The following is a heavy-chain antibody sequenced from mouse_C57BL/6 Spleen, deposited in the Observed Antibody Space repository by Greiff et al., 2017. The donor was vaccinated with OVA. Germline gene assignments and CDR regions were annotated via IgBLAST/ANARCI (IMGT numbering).Heavy chain of an antibody. D-gene: IGHD2-4*01. V-gene: IGHV1-64*01. J-gene: IGHJ4*01. Sequence: QVQLQPPGAELVKPGASVKLSCKASGYTFTSYWMHWVKQRPGQGLAWIGMIHPNSGSTNYNEKFKSKAKLTVDKSSSTAYMQLSSLTSEDSAVYYCARGIYYDSRDYWGQGTSVTVSS. CDR3: ARGIYYDSRDY. CDR2: IHPNSGST. CDR1: GYTFTSYW.